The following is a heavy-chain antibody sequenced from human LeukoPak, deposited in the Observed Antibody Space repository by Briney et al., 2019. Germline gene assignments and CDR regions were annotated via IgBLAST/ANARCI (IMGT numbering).Heavy chain of an antibody. CDR2: MFDRGGA. D-gene: IGHD3-22*01. CDR1: AGSISGGYY. CDR3: ARGRGFEGWFDP. V-gene: IGHV4-31*03. J-gene: IGHJ5*02. Sequence: SETLSLTCTLSAGSISGGYYWTWIRQHPEKGLEWIGFMFDRGGAYYNPSLMSRVSMSADTSKKFFSLKLASVTAADTALYYCARGRGFEGWFDPWGQGTQVSVSS.